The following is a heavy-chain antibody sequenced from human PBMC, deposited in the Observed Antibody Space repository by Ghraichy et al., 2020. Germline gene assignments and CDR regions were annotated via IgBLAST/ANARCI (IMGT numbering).Heavy chain of an antibody. V-gene: IGHV4-34*01. D-gene: IGHD3-16*01. CDR1: GGSFSGYY. CDR2: INHSGST. CDR3: ARTFIPDSDY. J-gene: IGHJ4*02. Sequence: SETLSLTCAVYGGSFSGYYWSWIRQPPGKGLEWIGEINHSGSTNYNPSLKSRVTLSVDTSKNQFSLNLSSVTAADTAVYYCARTFIPDSDYWGQGTLVTVSS.